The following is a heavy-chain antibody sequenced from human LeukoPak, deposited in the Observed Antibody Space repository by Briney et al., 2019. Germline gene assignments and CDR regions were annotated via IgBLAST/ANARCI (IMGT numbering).Heavy chain of an antibody. CDR3: ARVLFCSGGNCYGAYYFDY. CDR2: ISPSSTSI. Sequence: GGSLRLSCAASGFTFSSFSMSWVRQAPGKGLEWVSAISPSSTSIYYADSVKGRFTISRDNAKNSLYLQMNSLRAEDTAMYYCARVLFCSGGNCYGAYYFDYWGQGTLVTVPS. CDR1: GFTFSSFS. J-gene: IGHJ4*02. D-gene: IGHD2-15*01. V-gene: IGHV3-21*01.